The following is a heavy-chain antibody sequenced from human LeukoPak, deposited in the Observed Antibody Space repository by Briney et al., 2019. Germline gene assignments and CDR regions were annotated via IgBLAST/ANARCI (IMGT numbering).Heavy chain of an antibody. Sequence: PGGSLRLSCAASGFTFSDYYMSWIRQAPGRGLEWVSYISNSGSTIYYADSVKGRFTISRDNAKNSLYLQMNSLRAEDTAVYYCARVHDFWSFDYWGQGTLVTVSS. CDR3: ARVHDFWSFDY. CDR1: GFTFSDYY. D-gene: IGHD3-3*01. CDR2: ISNSGSTI. V-gene: IGHV3-11*04. J-gene: IGHJ4*02.